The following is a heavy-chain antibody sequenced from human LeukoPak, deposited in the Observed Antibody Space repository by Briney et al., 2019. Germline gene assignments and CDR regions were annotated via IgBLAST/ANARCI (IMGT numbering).Heavy chain of an antibody. D-gene: IGHD5-18*01. Sequence: GESLRLSCAASGFTFDDYAMHWVRQAPGKGLEWVSGISWNSGSIGYADSVKGRFTISRDNAKNSLYLQMNSLRAEDTALYYCAKDSGYSYGTYYYYYMDVWGKGTTVTISS. V-gene: IGHV3-9*01. J-gene: IGHJ6*03. CDR2: ISWNSGSI. CDR3: AKDSGYSYGTYYYYYMDV. CDR1: GFTFDDYA.